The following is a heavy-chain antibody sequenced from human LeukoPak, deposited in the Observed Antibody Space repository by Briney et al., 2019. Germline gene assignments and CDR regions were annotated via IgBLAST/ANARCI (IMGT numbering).Heavy chain of an antibody. CDR2: IRRDGDEK. Sequence: GGSLRLSCKASGFTLSGYWMSWARQAPGKGLEWVANIRRDGDEKYYVDSVKGRFTISRDNAKNSLFLQMNSLRAEDTAVYYCARAGSSSWYYRFDYWGQGTLVTVSS. J-gene: IGHJ4*02. CDR1: GFTLSGYW. V-gene: IGHV3-7*01. CDR3: ARAGSSSWYYRFDY. D-gene: IGHD6-13*01.